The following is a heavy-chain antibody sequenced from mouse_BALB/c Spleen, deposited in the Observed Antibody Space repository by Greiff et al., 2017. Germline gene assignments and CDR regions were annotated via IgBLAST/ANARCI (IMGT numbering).Heavy chain of an antibody. CDR3: ARNCYAVRGAMDY. J-gene: IGHJ4*01. CDR1: GFTFSSFG. D-gene: IGHD1-1*01. Sequence: EVQGVESGGGLAQPGGSRKLSCAASGFTFSSFGMHWVSQAPEKGLEWVAYISSGSSTIYYADTVKGRFTISRDNPNNTLFLQMTSLRSEDTAMYYYARNCYAVRGAMDYWGQGTSVTVSS. CDR2: ISSGSSTI. V-gene: IGHV5-17*02.